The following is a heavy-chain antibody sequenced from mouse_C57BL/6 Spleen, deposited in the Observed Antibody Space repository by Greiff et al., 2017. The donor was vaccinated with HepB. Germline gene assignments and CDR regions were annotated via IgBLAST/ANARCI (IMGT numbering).Heavy chain of an antibody. J-gene: IGHJ4*01. CDR3: ARRDSNSLYAMDY. V-gene: IGHV5-17*01. CDR2: ISSGSSTI. CDR1: GFTFSDYG. Sequence: EVKLVESGGGLVKPGGSLKLSCAASGFTFSDYGMHWVRQAPEKGLEWVAYISSGSSTIYYADTVKGRFTISRDNAQNTLFLQMTRLRSEDTAMYYCARRDSNSLYAMDYWGQGPSVTVSS. D-gene: IGHD2-5*01.